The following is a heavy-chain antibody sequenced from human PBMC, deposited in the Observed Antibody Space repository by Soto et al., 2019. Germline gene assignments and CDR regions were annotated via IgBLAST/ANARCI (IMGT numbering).Heavy chain of an antibody. J-gene: IGHJ5*02. CDR1: GFTFTNYG. D-gene: IGHD6-19*01. CDR3: ARPYSSNSNWFDP. CDR2: VRDDADDA. V-gene: IGHV3-33*01. Sequence: SLRLSCAASGFTFTNYGMHWVRQAPGKGLEWLAAVRDDADDAYYADSVKGRFTISRDNSKNTLYLQMSSLRVEDTAVYYCARPYSSNSNWFDPWGQGTLVTVSS.